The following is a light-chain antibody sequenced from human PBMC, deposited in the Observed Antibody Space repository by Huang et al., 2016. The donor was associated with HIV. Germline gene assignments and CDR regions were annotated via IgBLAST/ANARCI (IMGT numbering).Light chain of an antibody. J-gene: IGKJ4*01. CDR2: WAS. CDR1: RSHLDSSNNKNY. Sequence: DIVMTQSPDSLAVSLGESATINCKSNRSHLDSSNNKNYLALYKQRPGQPPNLIIYWASTRESGVPDRFSGSGSGTDVTLTITILQAEDVAIYYCQQYYSLPLTFGGGTKVEIK. CDR3: QQYYSLPLT. V-gene: IGKV4-1*01.